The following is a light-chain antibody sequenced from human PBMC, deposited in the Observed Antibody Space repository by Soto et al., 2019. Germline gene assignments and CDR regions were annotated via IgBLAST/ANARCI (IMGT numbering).Light chain of an antibody. Sequence: DIQMTQSPSTLSASVGDRVTITCRASQTINKWLAWYQHKPGKAPKLLIYDASNLETGVPSRFRGSGSGAHFSLSITSLQPEDFATYYCQQYNSYPNTFGQGTKLEVK. CDR1: QTINKW. J-gene: IGKJ2*01. V-gene: IGKV1-5*01. CDR3: QQYNSYPNT. CDR2: DAS.